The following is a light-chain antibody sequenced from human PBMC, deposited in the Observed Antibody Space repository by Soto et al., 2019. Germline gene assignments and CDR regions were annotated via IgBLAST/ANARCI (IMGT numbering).Light chain of an antibody. J-gene: IGLJ1*01. Sequence: QSALTQPASVSGSPGQSISISCTGTSSDVGRYNFVSWYQQRPGKAPKLIIYDVANRPSGISNRFSGSKSGNTASLTISGLQAEDEADYYCSSYTGSTSLVYVFGTGTKLTVL. CDR3: SSYTGSTSLVYV. V-gene: IGLV2-14*03. CDR1: SSDVGRYNF. CDR2: DVA.